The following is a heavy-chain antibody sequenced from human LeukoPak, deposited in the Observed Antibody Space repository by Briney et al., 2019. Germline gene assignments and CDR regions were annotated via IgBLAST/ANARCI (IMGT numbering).Heavy chain of an antibody. Sequence: SETLSLTCAVSGYSISSSSWWGWIRQPPGKGLEWIAYIYHSGTTYYNPSLQSRVTMSVDTSKNQFSLKLSSVTAVDTAVYYCARESEYGDYVWWGQGTLVTVSS. J-gene: IGHJ4*02. CDR3: ARESEYGDYVW. CDR2: IYHSGTT. CDR1: GYSISSSSW. D-gene: IGHD4-17*01. V-gene: IGHV4-28*03.